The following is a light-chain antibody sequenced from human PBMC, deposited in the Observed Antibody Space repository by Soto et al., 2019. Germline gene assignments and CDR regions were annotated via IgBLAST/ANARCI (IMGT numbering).Light chain of an antibody. Sequence: HSALTQPASVSGSPGQSITISCTGTSRDVGAYNYVSWYQQHPGKAPKLMVYDVTNRPSGVSDRFSGSKSGNTASLTISGLQAEDEADYFCSSHSNITPYVFGTGTKVTVL. CDR1: SRDVGAYNY. CDR3: SSHSNITPYV. J-gene: IGLJ1*01. CDR2: DVT. V-gene: IGLV2-14*01.